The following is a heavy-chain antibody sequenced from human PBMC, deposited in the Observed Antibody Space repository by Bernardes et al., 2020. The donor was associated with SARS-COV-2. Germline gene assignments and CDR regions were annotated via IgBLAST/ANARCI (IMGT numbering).Heavy chain of an antibody. J-gene: IGHJ4*02. CDR2: ISPKSGAA. CDR1: GYTFSDYY. CDR3: ARTFYYDRGGNSVFDH. D-gene: IGHD3-22*01. V-gene: IGHV1-2*02. Sequence: ASVKVSCMASGYTFSDYYIHWLRQAPGQGFEWMGWISPKSGAANYAQKFQGRVTMTRDTAISTEYMELSRLTSDDTAVYYCARTFYYDRGGNSVFDHWGQGTLVSVSS.